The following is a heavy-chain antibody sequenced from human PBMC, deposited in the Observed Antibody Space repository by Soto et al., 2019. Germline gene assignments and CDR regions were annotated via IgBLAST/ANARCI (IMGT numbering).Heavy chain of an antibody. CDR2: INPKFGDT. CDR3: ARNMDYYYGPGSGNGHGV. CDR1: GYTFTAYY. J-gene: IGHJ6*02. Sequence: QVQLVQSGAEVKEPGDSVRVSCEASGYTFTAYYIHWVRQAPGQGLEWMGWINPKFGDTTYAHDFQGRLTLTRDMSISTVYMDLSRLTSDDTAISYCARNMDYYYGPGSGNGHGVWGQGTTVNFFS. V-gene: IGHV1-2*02. D-gene: IGHD3-10*01.